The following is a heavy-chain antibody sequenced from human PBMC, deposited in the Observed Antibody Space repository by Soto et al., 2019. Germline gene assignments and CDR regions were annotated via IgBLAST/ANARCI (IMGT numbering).Heavy chain of an antibody. CDR1: GGSIISGGSY. J-gene: IGHJ5*02. CDR3: ARTSYDSSGTAADP. D-gene: IGHD3-22*01. V-gene: IGHV4-31*03. Sequence: SETLSLTCTVSGGSIISGGSYLSWIRQHPGKGLEWIGYIYYSGSTYYNPSLKSRVTISVDTSKNQFSLKLSSVTAADTAVYYCARTSYDSSGTAADPWDQGTLVTVSS. CDR2: IYYSGST.